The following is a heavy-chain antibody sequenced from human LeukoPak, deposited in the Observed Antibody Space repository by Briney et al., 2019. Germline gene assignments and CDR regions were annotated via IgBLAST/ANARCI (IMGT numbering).Heavy chain of an antibody. CDR2: INPNSGGT. V-gene: IGHV1-2*02. Sequence: GASVKVSCKASGYTFTGYYMHWVRQAPGQGLEWMGWINPNSGGTNYAQKFQGRVTMTRDTSISTAYMELSRLRSDDTAVYYCARGDYVWGSYLQTYHFDYWGQGTLVTVSS. CDR3: ARGDYVWGSYLQTYHFDY. J-gene: IGHJ4*02. CDR1: GYTFTGYY. D-gene: IGHD3-16*02.